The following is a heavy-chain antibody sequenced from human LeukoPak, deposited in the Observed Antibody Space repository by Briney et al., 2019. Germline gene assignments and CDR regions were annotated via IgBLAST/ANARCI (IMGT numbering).Heavy chain of an antibody. J-gene: IGHJ1*01. D-gene: IGHD3-16*01. CDR1: GFSFSDYD. CDR3: GRAFPPLRTSSAGDL. V-gene: IGHV3-21*01. CDR2: ISGRSSHV. Sequence: GGSLRLSCSASGFSFSDYDMNWVRQAPGKGLERVSAISGRSSHVYYGESVKGRFTISRDNAKNSLYLQLDSLGVEDTAVYYCGRAFPPLRTSSAGDLWGQGTLVTVSS.